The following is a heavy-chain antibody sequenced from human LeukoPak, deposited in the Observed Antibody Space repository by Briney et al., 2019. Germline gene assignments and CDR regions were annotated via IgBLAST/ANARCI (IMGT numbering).Heavy chain of an antibody. V-gene: IGHV4-39*01. Sequence: KPSETLSLTCTVSGGSISNSGYYWGWIRQPPGQGLEWIANIYYTGNSNYNSSLKSLITISVDTSRNQFSLKLTSVTAADTAVYFCARYSSTWAFDYWGQGSLVTVSS. CDR1: GGSISNSGYY. CDR3: ARYSSTWAFDY. D-gene: IGHD6-6*01. CDR2: IYYTGNS. J-gene: IGHJ4*02.